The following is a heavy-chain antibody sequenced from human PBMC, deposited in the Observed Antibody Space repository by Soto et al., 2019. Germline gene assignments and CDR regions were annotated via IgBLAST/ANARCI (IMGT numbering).Heavy chain of an antibody. Sequence: GGSLRLSCAASGFTFSSYGMHWVRQAPGKGLEWVAVISYDGSNKYYADSVKGRFTISRDNSKNTLYLQMNNLRVEDTAVYYCVPGSSGTRGEDSWGPGVVVTVPQ. V-gene: IGHV3-30*03. CDR3: VPGSSGTRGEDS. J-gene: IGHJ4*02. CDR2: ISYDGSNK. D-gene: IGHD3-10*01. CDR1: GFTFSSYG.